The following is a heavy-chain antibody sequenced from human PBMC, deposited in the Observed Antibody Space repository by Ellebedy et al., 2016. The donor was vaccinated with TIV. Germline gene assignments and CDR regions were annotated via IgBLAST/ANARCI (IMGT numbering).Heavy chain of an antibody. CDR1: GYIFTNYG. CDR3: ARGSIFRYFDWLADYFDY. J-gene: IGHJ4*02. D-gene: IGHD3-9*01. V-gene: IGHV1-18*01. Sequence: ASVKVSCKASGYIFTNYGISWVRQAPGQGLEWMGWISAYNGNTNYAQKLQGRVTMTTDTSTSTVYMELRSLRSDDTAVYYCARGSIFRYFDWLADYFDYWGQGTLVTVSS. CDR2: ISAYNGNT.